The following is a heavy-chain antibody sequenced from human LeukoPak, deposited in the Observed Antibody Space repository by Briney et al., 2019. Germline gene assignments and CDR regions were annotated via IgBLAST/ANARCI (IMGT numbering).Heavy chain of an antibody. V-gene: IGHV4-34*01. CDR2: INHSGST. CDR3: ARGLYDFWSGTLFDY. Sequence: SETLSLTCAVYGGSFSGYYWSWIRQPPGKGLEWIGEINHSGSTNYNPSLMSRVTISVDTSKNQFSLKLSSVTAADTAVYYCARGLYDFWSGTLFDYWGQGTLVTVSS. J-gene: IGHJ4*02. CDR1: GGSFSGYY. D-gene: IGHD3-3*01.